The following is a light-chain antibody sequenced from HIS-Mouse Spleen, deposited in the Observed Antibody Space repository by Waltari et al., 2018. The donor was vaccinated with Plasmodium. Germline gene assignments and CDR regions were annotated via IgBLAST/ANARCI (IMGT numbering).Light chain of an antibody. J-gene: IGKJ1*01. Sequence: DIQMTQSPSSLSASLGDRVTITFRASQSISSYLNWYQQKPGKAPKLRIYAASSLQSGVPSRFSGSGSGTDFTLTISSLQPEDFATYYCQQSYSTWTFGQGTKVEIK. CDR2: AAS. CDR3: QQSYSTWT. V-gene: IGKV1-39*01. CDR1: QSISSY.